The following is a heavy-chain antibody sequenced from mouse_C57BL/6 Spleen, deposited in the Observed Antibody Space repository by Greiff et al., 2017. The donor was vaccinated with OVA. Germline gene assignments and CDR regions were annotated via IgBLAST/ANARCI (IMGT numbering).Heavy chain of an antibody. J-gene: IGHJ2*01. CDR3: ARGGTTVVATDYFDY. CDR2: IDPSDSET. Sequence: QVQLQQPGAELVRPGSSVKLSCKASGYTFTSYWMHWVKQRPIQGLEWIGNIDPSDSETNYNQKFKDKATLTVDKSSSTAYMQLSSLTSEDSAVYYCARGGTTVVATDYFDYWGQGTTLTVSS. D-gene: IGHD1-1*01. V-gene: IGHV1-52*01. CDR1: GYTFTSYW.